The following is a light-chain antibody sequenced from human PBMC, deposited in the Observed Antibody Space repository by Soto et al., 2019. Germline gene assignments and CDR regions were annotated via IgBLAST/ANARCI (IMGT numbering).Light chain of an antibody. CDR3: QQYNSYSPT. CDR1: QSISDW. CDR2: KAS. Sequence: DVQMTQSRSSLSACVGDRVTITCRASQSISDWLAWYQQKPGKAPNLLIFKASNLQSGVPSRFSGSGSGTDFTLTISSLHPDDFATYYCQQYNSYSPTFGQGTKVDIK. J-gene: IGKJ1*01. V-gene: IGKV1-5*03.